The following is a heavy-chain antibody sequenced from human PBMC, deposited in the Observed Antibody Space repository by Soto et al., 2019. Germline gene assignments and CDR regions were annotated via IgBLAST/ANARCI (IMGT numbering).Heavy chain of an antibody. V-gene: IGHV1-69*04. CDR1: GLTFSTFT. J-gene: IGHJ4*01. CDR3: VREMGGTPPSFDY. Sequence: WVQVSCKASGLTFSTFTMAWARPAPGQVLEWMGKSMPNLGIANFAQKFQGRVTITADKSTSTAYMGLSSLRSEDTDVYCCVREMGGTPPSFDYWG. D-gene: IGHD1-26*01. CDR2: SMPNLGIA.